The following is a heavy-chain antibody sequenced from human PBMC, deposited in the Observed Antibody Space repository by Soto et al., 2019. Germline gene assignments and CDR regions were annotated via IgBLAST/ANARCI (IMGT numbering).Heavy chain of an antibody. Sequence: QVQLVQSGAEVKNPGASVKVSCKASGYSFTRYGIGWARQAPGQGLEWMGWINAYNGNTNYAQNLQRRLTLTTDTSTTTADMGLRSLRSNATAILYWAMVDVDVTPSPQDVWGQGTTVTVSS. CDR3: AMVDVDVTPSPQDV. V-gene: IGHV1-18*01. D-gene: IGHD2-2*03. CDR2: INAYNGNT. CDR1: GYSFTRYG. J-gene: IGHJ6*02.